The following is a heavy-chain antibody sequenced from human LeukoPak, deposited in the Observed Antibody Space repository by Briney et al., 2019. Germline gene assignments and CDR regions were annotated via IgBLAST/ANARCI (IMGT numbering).Heavy chain of an antibody. CDR3: ARHVGISF. Sequence: GGSLRLSCTASGFTFSGAWMTWVRQAPGKGLEWVANIREDGSEKNYVDSVKGRFTISRDNAKNSLFLQMSNLRDDDTAIYYCARHVGISFWGQGTLVTVSS. V-gene: IGHV3-7*01. CDR2: IREDGSEK. CDR1: GFTFSGAW. J-gene: IGHJ4*02. D-gene: IGHD7-27*01.